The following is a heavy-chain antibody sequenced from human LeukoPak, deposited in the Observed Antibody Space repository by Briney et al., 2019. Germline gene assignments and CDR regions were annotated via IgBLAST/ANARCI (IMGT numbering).Heavy chain of an antibody. CDR1: GDSVSDNGAS. Sequence: SQTLSLTCAISGDSVSDNGASWNWIRQSPSRGLEWLGRTYYRTRWYFDYAVSVRSRATINPDTSKNQFSLQLDSVTPEDTAVYYCARGGAGWYVSVFDPWGQGTLVTVSS. V-gene: IGHV6-1*01. D-gene: IGHD6-19*01. CDR3: ARGGAGWYVSVFDP. J-gene: IGHJ5*02. CDR2: TYYRTRWYF.